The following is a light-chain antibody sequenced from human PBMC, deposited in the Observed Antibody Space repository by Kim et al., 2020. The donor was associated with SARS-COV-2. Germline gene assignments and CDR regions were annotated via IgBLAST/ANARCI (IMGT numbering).Light chain of an antibody. CDR2: GKN. Sequence: SSELTQDPAVSVALGQTVRITCQGDSLRSYYASWYQQKPGQAPVVVIYGKNNRPSGIPDRFSGSSSGNTASLTITGDQAEDEADYYCNSRDSSGNHVVFGGGTKVTVL. J-gene: IGLJ2*01. V-gene: IGLV3-19*01. CDR1: SLRSYY. CDR3: NSRDSSGNHVV.